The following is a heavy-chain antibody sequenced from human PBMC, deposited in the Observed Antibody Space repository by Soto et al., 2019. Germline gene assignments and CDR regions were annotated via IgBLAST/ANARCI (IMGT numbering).Heavy chain of an antibody. CDR2: IYHSGST. Sequence: QLQLQESGSGLVKPSQTLSLTCAVSGGSISSGGYSWSWIRQPPGKGLEWIGYIYHSGSTYYNPSLKSRVTISVDRSKNQLSLNLSSVTAADTAVYYCARAHYGDYGYGMDVWGQGTTVTVSS. V-gene: IGHV4-30-2*01. CDR1: GGSISSGGYS. J-gene: IGHJ6*02. CDR3: ARAHYGDYGYGMDV. D-gene: IGHD4-17*01.